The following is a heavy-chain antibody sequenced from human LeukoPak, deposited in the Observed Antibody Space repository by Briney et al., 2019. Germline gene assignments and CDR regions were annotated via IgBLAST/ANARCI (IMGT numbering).Heavy chain of an antibody. J-gene: IGHJ4*02. CDR3: ARDGDAVMVDFDY. V-gene: IGHV1-2*02. D-gene: IGHD2-15*01. Sequence: ASVKVSLKASGYTFIGYYMYWVRQAPGQGLEWVGWIHPKSGGTNYAQKFQGRVTMTRDTSISTAYMELSRLRSDDTAVYYCARDGDAVMVDFDYWGQGTLVSVSS. CDR2: IHPKSGGT. CDR1: GYTFIGYY.